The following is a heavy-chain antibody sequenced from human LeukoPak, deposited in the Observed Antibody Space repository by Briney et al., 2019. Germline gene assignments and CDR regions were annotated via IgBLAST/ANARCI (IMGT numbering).Heavy chain of an antibody. J-gene: IGHJ4*02. CDR3: ARKRYSSSWYYFDY. Sequence: NSSEALSLTCTVSGGSISSYYWSWIRQPPGKGLEWIGYIYYSGSTNYNPSLKSRVTISVDTSKNQFSLKLSSVTAADTAVYYCARKRYSSSWYYFDYWGQGTLVTVSS. CDR2: IYYSGST. D-gene: IGHD6-13*01. V-gene: IGHV4-59*01. CDR1: GGSISSYY.